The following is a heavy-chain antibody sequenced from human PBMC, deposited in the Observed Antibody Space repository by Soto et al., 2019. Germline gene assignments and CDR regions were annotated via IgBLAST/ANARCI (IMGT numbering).Heavy chain of an antibody. CDR2: ISSSSSYI. V-gene: IGHV3-21*03. CDR3: ARDRWSYYDSSGYSHYFDY. CDR1: GFTFSSYS. J-gene: IGHJ4*02. D-gene: IGHD3-22*01. Sequence: KPGGSLRLSCAASGFTFSSYSMNWVRQAPGKGLEWVSSISSSSSYIYYADSVKGRFTISRDNAKNSLYLQMNSLRAEDTAVYYCARDRWSYYDSSGYSHYFDYWGQGTLVTVSS.